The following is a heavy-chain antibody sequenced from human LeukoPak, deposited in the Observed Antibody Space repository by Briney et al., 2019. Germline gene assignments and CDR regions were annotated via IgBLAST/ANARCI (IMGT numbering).Heavy chain of an antibody. CDR3: AKAEGYDILTGLDY. V-gene: IGHV3-23*01. J-gene: IGHJ4*02. Sequence: PGGSLRLSCAASGFTFSSYAMSWVREAPGKGLEWVSVISGSGGSTYYADSVKGRFTISRDNSKNRLYLQMNSLRAEDTAVYYCAKAEGYDILTGLDYWGQGTLVTVSS. CDR1: GFTFSSYA. CDR2: ISGSGGST. D-gene: IGHD3-9*01.